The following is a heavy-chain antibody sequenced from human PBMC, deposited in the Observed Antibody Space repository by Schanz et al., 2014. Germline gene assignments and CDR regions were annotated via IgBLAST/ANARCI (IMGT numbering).Heavy chain of an antibody. CDR2: INPSSGTT. J-gene: IGHJ4*02. D-gene: IGHD2-2*01. Sequence: QVQLVQSGAEAKKPGASVKVSCKASGYTFTTYYIHWVRQAPGQGLEWMGKINPSSGTTRIAQNFQGRLAVTSDTSASTVNMELSRLRSEDTAVYYCSRGGFFDSTSFDSWGQGTLVTVSS. CDR3: SRGGFFDSTSFDS. CDR1: GYTFTTYY. V-gene: IGHV1-46*03.